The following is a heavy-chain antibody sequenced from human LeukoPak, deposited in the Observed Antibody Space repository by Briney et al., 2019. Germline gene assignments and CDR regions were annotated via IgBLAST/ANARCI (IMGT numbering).Heavy chain of an antibody. CDR1: GLTFSSSW. CDR3: ASVVGATSFDY. J-gene: IGHJ4*02. D-gene: IGHD1-26*01. Sequence: PGGSLRLSCAVSGLTFSSSWMDWVRQAPGKGLEWVSSISSSSSYIYYADSVKGRFTISRDNAKNSLYLQMNSLRAEDTAVYYCASVVGATSFDYWGQGTLVTVSS. V-gene: IGHV3-21*01. CDR2: ISSSSSYI.